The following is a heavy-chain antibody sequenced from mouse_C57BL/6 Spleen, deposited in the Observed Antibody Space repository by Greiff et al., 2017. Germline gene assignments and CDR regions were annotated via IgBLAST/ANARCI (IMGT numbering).Heavy chain of an antibody. CDR1: GYTFTSYD. CDR3: ARRDYFDY. Sequence: VQLVESGPELVKPGASVKLSCKASGYTFTSYDINWVKQRPGQGLEWIGWIYPRDGSTKYNEKFKGKATLTVDTSSSTAYMELHSLTSEDSAVYFCARRDYFDYWGQGTTLTVSS. V-gene: IGHV1-85*01. CDR2: IYPRDGST. J-gene: IGHJ2*01.